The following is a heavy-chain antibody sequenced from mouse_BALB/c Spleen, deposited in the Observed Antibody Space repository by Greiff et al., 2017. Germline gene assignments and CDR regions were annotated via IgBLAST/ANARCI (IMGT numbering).Heavy chain of an antibody. CDR3: AREAWYDAMDY. CDR2: INSNGGST. CDR1: GFTFSSYG. Sequence: EVMLVESGGGLVQPGGSLKLSCAASGFTFSSYGMSWVRQTPDKRLELVATINSNGGSTYYPDSVKGRFTISRDNAKNTLYLQMSSLKSEDTAMYYCAREAWYDAMDYWGQGTSVTVSS. V-gene: IGHV5-6-3*01. J-gene: IGHJ4*01. D-gene: IGHD2-1*01.